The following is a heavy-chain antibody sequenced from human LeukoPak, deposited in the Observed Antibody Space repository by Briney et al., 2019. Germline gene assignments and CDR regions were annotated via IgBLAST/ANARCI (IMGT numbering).Heavy chain of an antibody. J-gene: IGHJ4*02. V-gene: IGHV3-23*01. CDR1: GFTFSNYA. D-gene: IGHD5-24*01. Sequence: GGSLRLSCAASGFTFSNYAMSWVRQAPGKGLEWVSAISGGGASTYYADSVKGRFTIFRDNSKNTLYLQMNSLRAEDTAVYYCAKRDGYNSNYFDYWGQGTLVTVSS. CDR3: AKRDGYNSNYFDY. CDR2: ISGGGAST.